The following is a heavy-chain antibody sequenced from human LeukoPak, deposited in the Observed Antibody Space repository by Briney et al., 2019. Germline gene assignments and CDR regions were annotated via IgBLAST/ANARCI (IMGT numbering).Heavy chain of an antibody. Sequence: GRSLRLSCAASGFTFSSYAMHWVRQAPGKGLEWVAVISYDGSNKYYADSVKGRFTISRDNSKNTLYLQMNSLRAEDTAVYYCASTSYYDSSGYYYPPMSNYWGQGTLVTVS. D-gene: IGHD3-22*01. CDR1: GFTFSSYA. CDR2: ISYDGSNK. V-gene: IGHV3-30*04. J-gene: IGHJ4*02. CDR3: ASTSYYDSSGYYYPPMSNY.